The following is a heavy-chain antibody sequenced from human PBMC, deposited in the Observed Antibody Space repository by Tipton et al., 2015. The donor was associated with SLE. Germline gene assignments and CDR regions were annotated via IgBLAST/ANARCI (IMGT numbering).Heavy chain of an antibody. CDR2: VYSSGST. J-gene: IGHJ6*03. CDR1: GHSISSGFY. Sequence: TLSLTCAVSGHSISSGFYCVWIRQPAGKGLEWIGRVYSSGSTIYNPSIKSRITLSLDTSKNQFSLELRSVLVADTAVYYCIRSPNYDFMDIWGKGTTVTVSS. CDR3: IRSPNYDFMDI. V-gene: IGHV4-61*02.